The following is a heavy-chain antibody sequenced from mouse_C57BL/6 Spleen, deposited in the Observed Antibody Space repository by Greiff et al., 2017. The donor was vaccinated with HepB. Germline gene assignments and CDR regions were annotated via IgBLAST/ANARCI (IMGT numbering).Heavy chain of an antibody. J-gene: IGHJ2*01. Sequence: QVQLQQPGAELVMPGASVKLSCKASGYTFTSYWMHWVKQRPGQGLEWIGEIDPSDSYTNYNQKFKGKSTLTVDKSSSTAYMQLSSLTSEDSAVYYCAKGEGGFDYWGQGTTLTVSS. V-gene: IGHV1-69*01. CDR1: GYTFTSYW. CDR2: IDPSDSYT. CDR3: AKGEGGFDY.